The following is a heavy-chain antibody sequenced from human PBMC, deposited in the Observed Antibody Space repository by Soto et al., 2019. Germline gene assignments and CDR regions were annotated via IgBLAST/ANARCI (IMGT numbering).Heavy chain of an antibody. CDR2: IYHIGIT. V-gene: IGHV4-4*02. D-gene: IGHD6-19*01. CDR3: ARDYGSGWDSCDY. CDR1: GGSISSSNW. J-gene: IGHJ4*02. Sequence: SETRSLTCAVSGGSISSSNWWSWVRPPPGKGLEWIGEIYHIGITNYNPSLKSRVTISVDKSKNQFSLKLSSVTAADTAVYYCARDYGSGWDSCDYWGQGSMVTVSP.